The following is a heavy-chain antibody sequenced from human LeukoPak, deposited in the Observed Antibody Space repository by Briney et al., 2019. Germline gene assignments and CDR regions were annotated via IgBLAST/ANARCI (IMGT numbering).Heavy chain of an antibody. J-gene: IGHJ4*02. V-gene: IGHV1-2*02. CDR2: INPNSGVT. Sequence: DSVKVSCKGSGYTFIDHYMHWVRQAPGQGLEWRAKINPNSGVTAYAERFQGRVTLTRDTSISTVYMELRTLTSGDTAVYYCARPSDYGDYIDYWGQGTLVTVSS. CDR3: ARPSDYGDYIDY. D-gene: IGHD4-17*01. CDR1: GYTFIDHY.